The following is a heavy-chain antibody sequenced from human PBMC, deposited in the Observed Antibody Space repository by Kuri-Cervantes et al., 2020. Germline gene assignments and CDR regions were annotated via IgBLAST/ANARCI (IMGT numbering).Heavy chain of an antibody. V-gene: IGHV4-59*08. Sequence: SETLSLTCTVSGVSISGYYWSWIRQTPGKGLEWIGYIYSSGGTNYNPSLKSRVTISVDTSKNQFSLKLSSVTAADTAVYYCARLGQQLVLGYFQHWGQGTLVTVSS. CDR3: ARLGQQLVLGYFQH. CDR2: IYSSGGT. CDR1: GVSISGYY. J-gene: IGHJ1*01. D-gene: IGHD6-13*01.